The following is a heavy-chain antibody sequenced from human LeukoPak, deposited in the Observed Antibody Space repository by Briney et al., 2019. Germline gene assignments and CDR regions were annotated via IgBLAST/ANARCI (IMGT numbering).Heavy chain of an antibody. CDR3: ARHSDSGTYRQYGFDT. CDR1: GGAISSSNYY. V-gene: IGHV4-39*01. J-gene: IGHJ3*02. D-gene: IGHD3-22*01. Sequence: SETLSLTCTVSGGAISSSNYYWGWIRQPPGEGLKWIASISSSGSTYYNPSFKSRVTISVETSKNQVSLKLSSVTAADTAVYYCARHSDSGTYRQYGFDTWGQGTMVTVSS. CDR2: ISSSGST.